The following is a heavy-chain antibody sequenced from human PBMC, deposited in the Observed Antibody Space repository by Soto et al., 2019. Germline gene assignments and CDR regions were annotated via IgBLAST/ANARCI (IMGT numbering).Heavy chain of an antibody. CDR1: GFSLSTSAEG. Sequence: QITLKESGPPLVKPTQTLTLTCTFSGFSLSTSAEGVGWIRQPPGKALEWLALIYWDGDERYSPSLKSRLTITNDTSKNHVVLTMTNMDPADTATYSCAHGSCTSADCYPNPYLDYWGQGILVTVSS. D-gene: IGHD2-2*01. J-gene: IGHJ4*02. V-gene: IGHV2-5*02. CDR3: AHGSCTSADCYPNPYLDY. CDR2: IYWDGDE.